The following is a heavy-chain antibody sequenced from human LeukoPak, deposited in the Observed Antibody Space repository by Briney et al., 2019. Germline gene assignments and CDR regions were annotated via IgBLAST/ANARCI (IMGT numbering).Heavy chain of an antibody. Sequence: GESLKISSKGSGYSFTSYWIGWVRQMPGKGLEWMGVIYPGDSDTTYSPSFQGQVTISADKPISTAYLQWSSLKASDTAMYYCARRTDYHFDYWGQGTQVTVSS. V-gene: IGHV5-51*01. D-gene: IGHD4-11*01. CDR2: IYPGDSDT. J-gene: IGHJ4*02. CDR1: GYSFTSYW. CDR3: ARRTDYHFDY.